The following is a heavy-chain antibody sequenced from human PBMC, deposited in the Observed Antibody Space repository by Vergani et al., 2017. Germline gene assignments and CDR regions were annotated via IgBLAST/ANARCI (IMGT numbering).Heavy chain of an antibody. J-gene: IGHJ6*03. D-gene: IGHD3-9*01. CDR2: IYSGGST. V-gene: IGHV3-53*02. CDR3: AREGDMLTGYTGYYYMDV. CDR1: GFTVSSNY. Sequence: EVQLVETGGGLIQPGGSLRLSCAASGFTVSSNYMSWVRQAPGKGLEWVSVIYSGGSTYYADSVKGRFTISRDNSKNTLYLQMNSLRAEDTAVYYCAREGDMLTGYTGYYYMDVWGKGTTVTVSS.